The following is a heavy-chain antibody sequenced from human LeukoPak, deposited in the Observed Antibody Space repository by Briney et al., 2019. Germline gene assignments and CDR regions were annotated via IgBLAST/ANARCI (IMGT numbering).Heavy chain of an antibody. D-gene: IGHD6-13*01. CDR1: GFTFSSYS. Sequence: PGGSLRLSCAASGFTFSSYSMNWVRQAPGEGLEWVANIKQDGSEKYYVDSVKGRFTISRDNAKNSLYLQMNSLRAEDTAVYYCAREYSSSWYVDYWGQGTLVTVSS. CDR2: IKQDGSEK. CDR3: AREYSSSWYVDY. V-gene: IGHV3-7*01. J-gene: IGHJ4*02.